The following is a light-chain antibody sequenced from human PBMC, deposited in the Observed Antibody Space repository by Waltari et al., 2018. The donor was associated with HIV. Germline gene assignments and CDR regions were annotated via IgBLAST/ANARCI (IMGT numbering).Light chain of an antibody. V-gene: IGLV2-11*01. CDR2: DVD. CDR1: NNDIGSYSY. Sequence: QSALTQPRSVSGSPGQSVTISCTGSNNDIGSYSYVSWYQPHPGEAPTVIIYDVDQRPSGVPDRFSGSRSGNTASLTISGLQTEDESDYYCCSYAGTNIWVFGTGTKVTV. CDR3: CSYAGTNIWV. J-gene: IGLJ1*01.